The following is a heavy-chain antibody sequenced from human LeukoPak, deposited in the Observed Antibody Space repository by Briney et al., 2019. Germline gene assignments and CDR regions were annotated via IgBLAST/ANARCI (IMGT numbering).Heavy chain of an antibody. J-gene: IGHJ4*02. Sequence: GESLKISCKGSGYSFTNYWISWVRQMPGKGLEWMGRIDPRDSYTNYSPSFQGHVTISADKSISTAYLQWSSLKASDTAMYYCARRSSSGWYFDYWGQGTLVTVSS. CDR2: IDPRDSYT. CDR1: GYSFTNYW. D-gene: IGHD6-19*01. CDR3: ARRSSSGWYFDY. V-gene: IGHV5-10-1*01.